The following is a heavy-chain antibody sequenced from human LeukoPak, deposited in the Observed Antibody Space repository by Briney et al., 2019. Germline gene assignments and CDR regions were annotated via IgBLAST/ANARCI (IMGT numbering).Heavy chain of an antibody. CDR3: AIRSPYYGGSLFDI. Sequence: SETLSLTCTVSGGPISSYYWSWIRQPPGKGLEWIGYIYYSGSTNYNPSLKSRVTISVDTSKNQFSLKLSSVTAADTAVYYCAIRSPYYGGSLFDIWGQGTMVTVSS. D-gene: IGHD4-23*01. J-gene: IGHJ3*02. CDR2: IYYSGST. CDR1: GGPISSYY. V-gene: IGHV4-59*01.